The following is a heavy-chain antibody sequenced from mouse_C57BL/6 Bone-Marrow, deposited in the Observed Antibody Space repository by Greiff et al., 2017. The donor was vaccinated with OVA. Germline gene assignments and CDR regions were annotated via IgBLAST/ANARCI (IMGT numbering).Heavy chain of an antibody. CDR3: ANGGSRNWYFDV. V-gene: IGHV1-55*01. D-gene: IGHD1-1*01. J-gene: IGHJ1*03. Sequence: QVQLKQPGAELVKPGASVKMSCKASGYTFTSYWITWVKQRPGQGLEWIGDIYPGSGSTNYNEKFKSKATLTVDTSSSTAYMQLSSLTSEDSAVYYCANGGSRNWYFDVWGTGTTVTVSS. CDR1: GYTFTSYW. CDR2: IYPGSGST.